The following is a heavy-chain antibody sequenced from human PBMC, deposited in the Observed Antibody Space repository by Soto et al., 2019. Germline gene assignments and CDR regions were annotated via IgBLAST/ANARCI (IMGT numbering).Heavy chain of an antibody. J-gene: IGHJ3*02. V-gene: IGHV1-18*01. Sequence: QVQLVQSGAEVKMPGASVKVSCKASGYTFINYGISWVRQAPGQGLEWMGWISAYNGNLNYAQKIQGRVTMTTDASTTTAYMEPRSLRSDDTAVYYCARDGISGAEPFEIWGQGTMVTVSS. CDR2: ISAYNGNL. CDR3: ARDGISGAEPFEI. CDR1: GYTFINYG. D-gene: IGHD1-20*01.